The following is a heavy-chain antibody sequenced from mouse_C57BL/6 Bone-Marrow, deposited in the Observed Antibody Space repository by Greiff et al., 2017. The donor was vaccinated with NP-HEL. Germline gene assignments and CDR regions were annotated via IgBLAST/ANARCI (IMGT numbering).Heavy chain of an antibody. CDR1: GFNIKDDY. Sequence: VQLKQSGAELVRPGASVKLSCTVSGFNIKDDYMHWVKQRPEPGLAWIGWIDPDNGYTEYASKFQGKATITADTSANTAYLQLSSLTSEDTAVYYGTTGGSSPYAMDYWGQGTSVTVSS. J-gene: IGHJ4*01. CDR2: IDPDNGYT. CDR3: TTGGSSPYAMDY. D-gene: IGHD1-1*01. V-gene: IGHV14-4*01.